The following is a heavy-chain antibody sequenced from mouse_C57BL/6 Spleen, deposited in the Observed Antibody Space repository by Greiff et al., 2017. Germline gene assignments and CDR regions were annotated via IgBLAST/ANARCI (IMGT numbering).Heavy chain of an antibody. CDR2: IDPETGGT. V-gene: IGHV1-15*01. CDR1: GYTFTDYE. CDR3: TRDNGFDVYYFDY. Sequence: QVQLQQSGAELVRPGASVTLSCKASGYTFTDYEMHWVKQTPVHGLEWIGAIDPETGGTAYNQKFKGKAILTADKSSSTAYMELRSLTSEDSAVYYCTRDNGFDVYYFDYWGQGTPLTVSS. J-gene: IGHJ2*01. D-gene: IGHD2-2*01.